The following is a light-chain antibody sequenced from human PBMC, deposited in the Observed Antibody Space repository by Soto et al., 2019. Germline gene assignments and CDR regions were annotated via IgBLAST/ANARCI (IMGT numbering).Light chain of an antibody. V-gene: IGLV8-61*01. CDR3: VLYMGSGVSV. J-gene: IGLJ3*02. CDR2: STN. CDR1: SGSVSTSYY. Sequence: QTVVTQEPSFSVSPGGTVTLTCSLSSGSVSTSYYPSWYQQTPGQAPPTLIYSTNTRSSGVPDRFSGSILGNKAALTVTGAQADDESVYYCVLYMGSGVSVFGGGTKLTVL.